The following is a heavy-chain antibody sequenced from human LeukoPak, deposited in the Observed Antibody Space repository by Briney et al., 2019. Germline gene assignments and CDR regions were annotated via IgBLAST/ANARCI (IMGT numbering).Heavy chain of an antibody. CDR2: VYPGDSDV. CDR3: ARQYCSTGVCYPPSFDF. V-gene: IGHV5-51*01. Sequence: GQSLKISCKASGYMFNTYWIAWVRQMPGKGLELMGIVYPGDSDVRYSPSFQGQVTILADNSITTAHLQWSSLKASDTAMYFCARQYCSTGVCYPPSFDFWGQGTLVTVSS. D-gene: IGHD2-8*01. CDR1: GYMFNTYW. J-gene: IGHJ4*02.